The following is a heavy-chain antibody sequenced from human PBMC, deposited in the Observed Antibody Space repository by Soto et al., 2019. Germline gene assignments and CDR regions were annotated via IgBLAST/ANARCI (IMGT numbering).Heavy chain of an antibody. CDR3: ATELKSGGSCLDY. J-gene: IGHJ4*02. D-gene: IGHD2-15*01. Sequence: QVQLVESGGGVVQPGRSLRLSCAASGFTFSSYGMHWVRQAPGKGLEWVAVIWYDGSNKYYADSVKGRFTISRDNSKNTLYLQMNSLRDEDTAVYYCATELKSGGSCLDYWGQGTLVTVSS. CDR2: IWYDGSNK. V-gene: IGHV3-33*01. CDR1: GFTFSSYG.